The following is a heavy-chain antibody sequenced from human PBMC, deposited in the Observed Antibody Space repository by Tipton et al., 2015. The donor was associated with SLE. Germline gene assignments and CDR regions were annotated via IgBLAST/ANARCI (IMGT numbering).Heavy chain of an antibody. CDR3: ARGGTYYYDRGAFDI. V-gene: IGHV4-61*02. J-gene: IGHJ3*02. CDR1: GDSIGSGSYY. D-gene: IGHD3-22*01. Sequence: TLSLTCTVSGDSIGSGSYYWIWIRQPAGKGLEWIGRIFTSGSTDYNPSLKSRVTISVDTSKNQFSLKLSSVTAADTAVYYCARGGTYYYDRGAFDIWGQGTMVTVSS. CDR2: IFTSGST.